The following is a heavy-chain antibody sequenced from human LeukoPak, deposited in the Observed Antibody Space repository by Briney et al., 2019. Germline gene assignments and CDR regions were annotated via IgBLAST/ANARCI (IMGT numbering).Heavy chain of an antibody. J-gene: IGHJ4*01. CDR3: ATMVRGDVVSLDY. D-gene: IGHD3-10*01. V-gene: IGHV1-69*13. Sequence: SVKLSCTASGGTFSSYAISWVRQSPGQGLEWMGGIIPIFGTVSYAQKFQDRVTITADESTSTAYMELSSLRSEDTAVYYCATMVRGDVVSLDYWGHGTLVTVSS. CDR1: GGTFSSYA. CDR2: IIPIFGTV.